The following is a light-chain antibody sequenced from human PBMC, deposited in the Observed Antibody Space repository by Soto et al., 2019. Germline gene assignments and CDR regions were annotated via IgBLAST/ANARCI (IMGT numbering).Light chain of an antibody. CDR1: QSISSY. Sequence: DIQMTQSPSSLSASVGDRVTITCRASQSISSYLNWYQQKPGKAPKLLIYAASSLQSGVPSRFSGSGSGTDFTIIRSNLQAEAVATYYCQQSYSTPGFGPGTKVDI. CDR3: QQSYSTPG. V-gene: IGKV1-39*01. CDR2: AAS. J-gene: IGKJ3*01.